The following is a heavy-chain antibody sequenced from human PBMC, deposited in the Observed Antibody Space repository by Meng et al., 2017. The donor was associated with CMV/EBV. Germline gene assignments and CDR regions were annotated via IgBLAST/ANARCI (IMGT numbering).Heavy chain of an antibody. CDR3: ARGDSSGEYYYYYGMDV. CDR2: ISYDGSNK. D-gene: IGHD6-25*01. V-gene: IGHV3-30*19. J-gene: IGHJ6*02. CDR1: GFTFSSYA. Sequence: GGSLRLSCAASGFTFSSYAMHWVRQAPGKGLEWVAVISYDGSNKYYADSVKGRFTISRDNSKNTLYLQMNSLRAEDTAVYYCARGDSSGEYYYYYGMDVWGQGTTVTVSS.